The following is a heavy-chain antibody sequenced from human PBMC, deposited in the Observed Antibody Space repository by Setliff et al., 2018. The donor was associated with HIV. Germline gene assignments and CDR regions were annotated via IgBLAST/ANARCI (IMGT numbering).Heavy chain of an antibody. CDR2: ISPTPPST. Sequence: PGGSLRLSCAVSGFSLSDYHITWIRQTPERGLEWISSISPTPPSTEYADSMKGRAIISRDSSRRSVFLQLQSLTADDTALYHCARHRSPLSNAYTALDLWGRGTLVTVSS. CDR3: ARHRSPLSNAYTALDL. V-gene: IGHV3-11*03. CDR1: GFSLSDYH. D-gene: IGHD2-21*02. J-gene: IGHJ2*01.